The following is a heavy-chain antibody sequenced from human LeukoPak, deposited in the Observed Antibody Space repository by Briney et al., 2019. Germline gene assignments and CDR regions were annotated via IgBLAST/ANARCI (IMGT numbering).Heavy chain of an antibody. D-gene: IGHD3-3*01. CDR1: GFTVSSNY. J-gene: IGHJ5*02. Sequence: PGGSLRLSCAASGFTVSSNYMSWVRQAPGKGLEWVSVIYSGGSTYYADSVKGRFTISRDNSKNTLYLQMNSLGAEDTAVYYCAREIRNYDFWSGYPNWFDPWGQGTLVTVSS. CDR2: IYSGGST. CDR3: AREIRNYDFWSGYPNWFDP. V-gene: IGHV3-66*01.